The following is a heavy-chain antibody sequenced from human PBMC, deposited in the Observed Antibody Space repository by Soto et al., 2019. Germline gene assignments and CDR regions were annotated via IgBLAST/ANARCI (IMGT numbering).Heavy chain of an antibody. CDR3: ASYKYSSRGTDVFDI. J-gene: IGHJ3*02. Sequence: AGGSLRLSCAASGFTFSSYAMHWVRQAPGKGLEWVAVISYDGSNKYYADSVKGRFTISRDNSKNTLYLQMNSLRAEDTAVYYCASYKYSSRGTDVFDIWGQGTMVTVS. D-gene: IGHD6-6*01. CDR2: ISYDGSNK. CDR1: GFTFSSYA. V-gene: IGHV3-30-3*01.